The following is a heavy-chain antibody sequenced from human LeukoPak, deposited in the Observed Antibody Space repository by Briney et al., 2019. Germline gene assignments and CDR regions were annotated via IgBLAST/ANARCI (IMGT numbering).Heavy chain of an antibody. CDR3: VREEQQLAFDY. D-gene: IGHD6-13*01. J-gene: IGHJ4*02. CDR2: IWYDGSNK. CDR1: GFTFSSYG. Sequence: QPGRSLRLSCAAAGFTFSSYGMHWVRQAPGKGLEWVAVIWYDGSNKYYADSVKGRFTISRDNSKNTLYLQMNSLRAEDAAVYYCVREEQQLAFDYWGQGTLVTVSS. V-gene: IGHV3-33*01.